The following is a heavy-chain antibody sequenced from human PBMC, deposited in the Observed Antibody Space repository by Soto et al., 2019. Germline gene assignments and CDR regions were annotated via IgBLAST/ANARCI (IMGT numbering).Heavy chain of an antibody. Sequence: QVQVEQSGAEVKKPGSSVKVSCKASGGTFSTAAISWVRQAPGQGLEWMGGIMPIFRTADYAQKFQGRVTMTAAESTSTAYLELRSLRSEDPAIYYCARDQDRPQLGGNYYYIMDVWGQGTTVTVSS. J-gene: IGHJ6*02. D-gene: IGHD3-3*02. V-gene: IGHV1-69*12. CDR2: IMPIFRTA. CDR1: GGTFSTAA. CDR3: ARDQDRPQLGGNYYYIMDV.